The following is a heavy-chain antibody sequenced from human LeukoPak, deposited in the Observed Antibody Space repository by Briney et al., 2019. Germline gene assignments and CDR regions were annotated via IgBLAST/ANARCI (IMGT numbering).Heavy chain of an antibody. CDR3: ARVAYYYGSGSPY. V-gene: IGHV4-38-2*01. D-gene: IGHD3-10*01. Sequence: PSETLSLTRALSLYSLRSGYYWGWIPQPPGKGLEWIGSIYNSGSTYYNPSLKSRVTISVDTSKNQFSLKLSSVTAADTAVYYCARVAYYYGSGSPYWGQGTLVTVSS. J-gene: IGHJ4*02. CDR2: IYNSGST. CDR1: LYSLRSGYY.